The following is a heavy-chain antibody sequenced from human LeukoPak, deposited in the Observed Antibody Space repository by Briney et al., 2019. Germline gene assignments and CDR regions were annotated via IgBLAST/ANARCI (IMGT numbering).Heavy chain of an antibody. CDR1: GYTFTSYD. V-gene: IGHV1-8*01. J-gene: IGHJ5*02. CDR3: ARGGYAHYDFWSGYQQTVNGFDP. Sequence: ASVKVSCKASGYTFTSYDINWVRQATGQGLEWMGWMNPNSGNTGYAQKFQGRVTMTRNTSISTAYMELSSLRSENTAVYYCARGGYAHYDFWSGYQQTVNGFDPWGQGTLVTVSS. D-gene: IGHD3-3*01. CDR2: MNPNSGNT.